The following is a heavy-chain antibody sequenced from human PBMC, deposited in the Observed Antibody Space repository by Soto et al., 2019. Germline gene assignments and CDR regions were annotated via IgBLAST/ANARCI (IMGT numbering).Heavy chain of an antibody. Sequence: EVQLLESGGGLIQPGGSLILSCAASGFTFSTFDMTWVRQPPGKGLEWVSLIRGSSGSTYYADSVKGRFTISKDNSKNTLYLQMNSLRDEDTAVYFCGKVAWLDYWGQGNMVTVSS. CDR1: GFTFSTFD. J-gene: IGHJ4*02. V-gene: IGHV3-23*01. CDR3: GKVAWLDY. CDR2: IRGSSGST.